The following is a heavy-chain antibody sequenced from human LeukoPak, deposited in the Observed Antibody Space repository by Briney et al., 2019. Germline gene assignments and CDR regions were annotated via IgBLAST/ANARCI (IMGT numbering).Heavy chain of an antibody. CDR3: AREAYYYDSSGYFDI. J-gene: IGHJ3*02. Sequence: SQTLSLTCAVSGGSISSGGYSWSWIRQPPGKGLEWIGYIYHSGSTYYNPSLKSRVTISVDRSKNQFSLKLSSVTAADTAVYYCAREAYYYDSSGYFDIWGQGTMVTVSS. D-gene: IGHD3-22*01. CDR2: IYHSGST. V-gene: IGHV4-30-2*01. CDR1: GGSISSGGYS.